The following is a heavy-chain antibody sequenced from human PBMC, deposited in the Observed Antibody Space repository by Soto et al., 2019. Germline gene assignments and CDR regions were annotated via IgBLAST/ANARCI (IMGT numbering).Heavy chain of an antibody. V-gene: IGHV4-4*02. Sequence: QVHLQESGPGLVKPSGTLSLTCAVSGDSISSIHWWTWVRHSPGKGLEYIGEISHSGTANSNPSLKSRVTLSVDKSKNHFSLTLTSVTAADTAVYYCARVVLSITRGAFDAWGQGTPVTVSP. CDR1: GDSISSIHW. D-gene: IGHD1-20*01. CDR3: ARVVLSITRGAFDA. CDR2: ISHSGTA. J-gene: IGHJ3*01.